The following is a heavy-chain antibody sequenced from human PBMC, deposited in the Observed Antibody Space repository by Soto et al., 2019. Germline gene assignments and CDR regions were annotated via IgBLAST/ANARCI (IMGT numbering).Heavy chain of an antibody. Sequence: GGSLRLSCAASGFTFDDYAMHWVRQAPGKGLEWVSGISWNSGSIGYADSVKGRFTISRDNAKNSLYLQMNSLRAEDTALYYCAKGRLYSSSSGDIDYWGQGTLVTVSS. J-gene: IGHJ4*02. D-gene: IGHD6-6*01. CDR2: ISWNSGSI. V-gene: IGHV3-9*01. CDR1: GFTFDDYA. CDR3: AKGRLYSSSSGDIDY.